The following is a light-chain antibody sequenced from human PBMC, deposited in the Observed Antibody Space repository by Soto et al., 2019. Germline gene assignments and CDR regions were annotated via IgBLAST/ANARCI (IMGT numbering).Light chain of an antibody. Sequence: EIVMTQSPATLSVSPGDRATLSCRASQSVGNDLAWYRQKPGQAPRLLIYDASTRATGIPARFSGSGSGTEFTLTISSLLSEDFAVYSCQQYNNWPLTFGGGTKVEIK. CDR2: DAS. CDR3: QQYNNWPLT. CDR1: QSVGND. V-gene: IGKV3D-15*01. J-gene: IGKJ4*01.